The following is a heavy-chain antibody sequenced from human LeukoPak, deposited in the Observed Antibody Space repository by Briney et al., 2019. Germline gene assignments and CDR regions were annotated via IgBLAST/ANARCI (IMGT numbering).Heavy chain of an antibody. CDR3: ARRGYCASASCYRVFDY. J-gene: IGHJ4*02. D-gene: IGHD2-2*02. Sequence: SETLSLTCTVSGSSISSNGYSWGWIRQPPGKGLEWIGNIYYSGNTYYNPSLKSRVTISVDTSNNQFSLKLSSVTATDTAIYYCARRGYCASASCYRVFDYWGQGTLVTVSS. CDR2: IYYSGNT. V-gene: IGHV4-39*01. CDR1: GSSISSNGYS.